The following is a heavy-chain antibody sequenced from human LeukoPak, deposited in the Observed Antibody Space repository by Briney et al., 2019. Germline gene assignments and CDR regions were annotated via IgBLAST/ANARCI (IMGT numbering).Heavy chain of an antibody. J-gene: IGHJ6*02. D-gene: IGHD4-17*01. V-gene: IGHV1-2*06. CDR2: INPNSGDT. CDR1: GYTFTGCH. CDR3: ARERRETTVINYYYYGMDV. Sequence: GASVKVSCKASGYTFTGCHMHWVRQAPGQGLEWMGRINPNSGDTNYAQKFQGRVTMTRDTSISTAYMELSRLRSDDTAVYYCARERRETTVINYYYYGMDVWGQGTTVTVSS.